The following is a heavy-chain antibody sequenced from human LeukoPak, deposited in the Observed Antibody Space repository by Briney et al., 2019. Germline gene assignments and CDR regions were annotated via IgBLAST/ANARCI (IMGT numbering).Heavy chain of an antibody. Sequence: ASVKVSCKASGYTFTGYHMHWVRQAPGQGLEWMGWINPNSGSTYYPQRFQGRVTMTRDTSISTAYMELSRLRSDDTAVYYCAREGFDYWGQGTLVTVSS. CDR1: GYTFTGYH. CDR2: INPNSGST. V-gene: IGHV1-2*02. J-gene: IGHJ4*02. CDR3: AREGFDY.